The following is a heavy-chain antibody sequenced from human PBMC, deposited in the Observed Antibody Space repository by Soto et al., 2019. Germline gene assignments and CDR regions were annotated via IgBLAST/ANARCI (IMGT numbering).Heavy chain of an antibody. CDR1: GFTFSYYW. V-gene: IGHV3-74*01. Sequence: EVQLVESGGGLVRPGGSLRLSCAASGFTFSYYWMHWVRQAPGKGLVWVSRIHSDGSSTTYADFVKGRFIISRDNARNTVDLQMNSVRVEEAGVYYCARGDRGAFELWGQGTVVTVSS. J-gene: IGHJ3*01. CDR2: IHSDGSST. CDR3: ARGDRGAFEL. D-gene: IGHD1-26*01.